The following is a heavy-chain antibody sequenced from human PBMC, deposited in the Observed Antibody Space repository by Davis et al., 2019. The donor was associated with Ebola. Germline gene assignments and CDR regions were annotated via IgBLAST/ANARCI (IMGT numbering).Heavy chain of an antibody. D-gene: IGHD2-15*01. Sequence: PGGSLRLSCAASGFNFNNYEMNWVRQAPGKGLEWVAYISISGSTISYADSVEGRFTISRDNAKNSLFLQMNSLRVEDTGVYYCAREGGYCSGGSCYNGMDVWGQGTTVTVSS. CDR2: ISISGSTI. J-gene: IGHJ6*02. CDR1: GFNFNNYE. CDR3: AREGGYCSGGSCYNGMDV. V-gene: IGHV3-48*03.